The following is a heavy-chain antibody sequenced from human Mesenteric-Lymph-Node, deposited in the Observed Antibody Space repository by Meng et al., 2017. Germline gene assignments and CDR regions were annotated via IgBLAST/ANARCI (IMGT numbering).Heavy chain of an antibody. CDR2: IWYDGSNK. D-gene: IGHD2-15*01. V-gene: IGHV3-33*01. CDR1: GFTFSSYG. Sequence: GGSLRLSCAASGFTFSSYGMHWVRQAPGKGLEWVAVIWYDGSNKYYADSVKGRFTISRDNSKNTLYLQMNSLRAEDTAVYYCARDGGYCSGGSCYVGFSLGLYGMDVWGQGTTVTVSS. CDR3: ARDGGYCSGGSCYVGFSLGLYGMDV. J-gene: IGHJ6*02.